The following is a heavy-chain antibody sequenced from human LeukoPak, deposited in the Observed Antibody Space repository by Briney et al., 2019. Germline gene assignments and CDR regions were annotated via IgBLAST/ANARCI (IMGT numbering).Heavy chain of an antibody. CDR2: INPSGGST. Sequence: ASVKVSCKASGYTFTSYYMHWVRQAPEQGLEWMGIINPSGGSTSYAQKFQGRVTMTRDTSTSTVYMELSSLRSEDTAVYYCASYYGGNSLYFQHWGQGTLVTVSS. CDR3: ASYYGGNSLYFQH. CDR1: GYTFTSYY. J-gene: IGHJ1*01. V-gene: IGHV1-46*01. D-gene: IGHD4-23*01.